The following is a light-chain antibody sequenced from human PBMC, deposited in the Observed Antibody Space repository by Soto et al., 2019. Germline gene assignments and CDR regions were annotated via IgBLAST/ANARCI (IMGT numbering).Light chain of an antibody. CDR1: QSVSSSY. J-gene: IGKJ1*01. Sequence: EIVLTQSPGTLSLSPGERATLPCRASQSVSSSYLAWYQQKPGQAPRLLIYGASTRATGIPDRFSGSGSGTDFTLTISRLEPEDFAVYYCQQHGSSPWTFGQGTKVEIK. CDR2: GAS. V-gene: IGKV3-20*01. CDR3: QQHGSSPWT.